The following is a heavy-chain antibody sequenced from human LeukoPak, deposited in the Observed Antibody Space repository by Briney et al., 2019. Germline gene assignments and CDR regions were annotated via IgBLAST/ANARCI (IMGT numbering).Heavy chain of an antibody. V-gene: IGHV3-9*01. Sequence: PGRSLRLSCAASGFTFDYYAMHWVRQAPVKGLEWVSGISLNSVKTGYADSVKGRFTISRDNAKNSLYLQMNSLRSEDTAVYYCVRETSTIVGRPAPAFSYWGQGTLVTVSS. CDR1: GFTFDYYA. J-gene: IGHJ4*02. D-gene: IGHD6-6*01. CDR2: ISLNSVKT. CDR3: VRETSTIVGRPAPAFSY.